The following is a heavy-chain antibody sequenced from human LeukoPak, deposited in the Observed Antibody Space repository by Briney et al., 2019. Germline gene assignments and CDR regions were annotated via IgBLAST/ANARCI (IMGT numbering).Heavy chain of an antibody. V-gene: IGHV4-39*07. D-gene: IGHD3-10*01. CDR3: ARIDSVGFYYYMDV. Sequence: ASETLSLTCTVSGGSISSSSYYWGWIRQPPGKGLEWIGSIYYSESTYYNPSLKSRVTISVDTSKNQFSLKLSSVTAADTAVYYCARIDSVGFYYYMDVWGRGTTVTVSS. CDR2: IYYSEST. J-gene: IGHJ6*03. CDR1: GGSISSSSYY.